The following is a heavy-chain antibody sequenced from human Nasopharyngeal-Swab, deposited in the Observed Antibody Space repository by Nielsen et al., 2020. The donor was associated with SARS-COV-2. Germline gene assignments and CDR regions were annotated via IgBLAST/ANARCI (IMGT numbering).Heavy chain of an antibody. D-gene: IGHD4-17*01. V-gene: IGHV3-30*03. J-gene: IGHJ4*02. CDR3: ARDAPAHYGAFY. Sequence: GGSLRLSCAASGFTFSSFGMHWVRKAPGKGLEWVAFIAHDASNEYYGDSVKGRLSISSDSSKNTLYLQMDSLRGEDTAVYYCARDAPAHYGAFYWGRGTLVTVSS. CDR2: IAHDASNE. CDR1: GFTFSSFG.